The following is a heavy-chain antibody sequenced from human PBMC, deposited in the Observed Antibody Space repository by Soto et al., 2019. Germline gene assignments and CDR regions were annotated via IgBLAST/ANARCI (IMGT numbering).Heavy chain of an antibody. V-gene: IGHV3-33*01. CDR1: GFTFSSYG. CDR3: ARDPEKIAARLFDY. J-gene: IGHJ4*02. Sequence: GGSLRLSCAASGFTFSSYGMHWVRQAPGKGLEWVAVIWYDGSNKYYADSVKGRFTISRDNSKNTLYLQMNSLRAEDTAVYYCARDPEKIAARLFDYWGQGTLVTVSS. D-gene: IGHD6-6*01. CDR2: IWYDGSNK.